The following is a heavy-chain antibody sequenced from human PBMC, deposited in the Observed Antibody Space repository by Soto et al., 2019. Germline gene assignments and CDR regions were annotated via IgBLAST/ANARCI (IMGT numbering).Heavy chain of an antibody. J-gene: IGHJ6*02. V-gene: IGHV3-53*01. Sequence: GGSLRLSCAASGFTVSNNYMTWVRQAPGKGLEWVSVISNDDSTYYAGSVKGRFTISRDTSKNTLYLQMNSLRADDTAIYYCARGQTMPRGIIWRSYGVDVWGQGTTVTVSS. CDR1: GFTVSNNY. CDR3: ARGQTMPRGIIWRSYGVDV. CDR2: ISNDDST. D-gene: IGHD3-10*01.